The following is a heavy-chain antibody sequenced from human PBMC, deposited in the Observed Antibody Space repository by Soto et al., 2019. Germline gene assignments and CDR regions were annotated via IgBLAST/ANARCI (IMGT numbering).Heavy chain of an antibody. CDR2: IRQDGSEK. CDR3: SRNKDSSGWYIDY. J-gene: IGHJ4*02. CDR1: GFTFSSYW. V-gene: IGHV3-7*05. Sequence: EVQLVESGGGLVQPGGSLRLSCAASGFTFSSYWMTWVHQAPGKGLEWVANIRQDGSEKYYMDSVKGRFTISRDNAKNSLYLQMNSLRAEDTAVYYCSRNKDSSGWYIDYWGQGTLVTVSS. D-gene: IGHD6-19*01.